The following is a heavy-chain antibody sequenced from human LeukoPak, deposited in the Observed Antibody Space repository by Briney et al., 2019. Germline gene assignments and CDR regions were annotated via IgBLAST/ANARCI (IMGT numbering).Heavy chain of an antibody. CDR1: GYRFTSYW. V-gene: IGHV5-51*01. CDR2: IYPDDSDT. J-gene: IGHJ6*03. Sequence: GESLKISFKGSGYRFTSYWIGWVRQMPGKGLEWMGIIYPDDSDTRYSPSFEGQVIISVEKSISTAYLQWSSLKASDTATYYCARHGHCTNGVCYSNYYYYMDVWGKGTTVTVSS. D-gene: IGHD2-8*01. CDR3: ARHGHCTNGVCYSNYYYYMDV.